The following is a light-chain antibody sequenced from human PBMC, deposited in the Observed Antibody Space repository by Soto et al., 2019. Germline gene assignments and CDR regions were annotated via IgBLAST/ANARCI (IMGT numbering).Light chain of an antibody. CDR2: DTS. CDR3: QQYGSSPPWT. V-gene: IGKV3-20*01. J-gene: IGKJ1*01. CDR1: QSVSSN. Sequence: EIVMTQSPATLSVSPGERATLSCRASQSVSSNLAWYQQKPGQAPRLLIYDTSSRVTGIPDRFSGSGSGTDFTLTISRLEPEDFAVYYCQQYGSSPPWTFGQGTKVDIK.